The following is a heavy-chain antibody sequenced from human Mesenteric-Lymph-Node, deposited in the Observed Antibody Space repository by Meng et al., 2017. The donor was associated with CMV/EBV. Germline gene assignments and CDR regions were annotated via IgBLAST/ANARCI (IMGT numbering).Heavy chain of an antibody. CDR2: IRNSASTI. D-gene: IGHD1-20*01. J-gene: IGHJ4*02. CDR3: ARDGALSGTTHLDY. Sequence: ASGFTVSSTYMSWVRQAPGKGLEWVSYIRNSASTIYYADSVKGRFTISTDNAKNSLYLQMNSLRAEDTGVYYCARDGALSGTTHLDYWGQGTLVTVSS. CDR1: GFTVSSTY. V-gene: IGHV3-11*01.